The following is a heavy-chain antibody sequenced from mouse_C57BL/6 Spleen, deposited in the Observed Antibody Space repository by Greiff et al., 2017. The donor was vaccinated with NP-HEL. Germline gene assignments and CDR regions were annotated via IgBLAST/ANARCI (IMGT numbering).Heavy chain of an antibody. V-gene: IGHV1-64*01. Sequence: QVQLQQPGAELVKPGASVKLSCKASGYTFTSYWMHWVKQRPGQGLEWIGMIHPNSGSTNYNEKFKSKATLTVDKSSSTAYMQLSSLTSEDSAVYYCARNYDYDRWFAYWGQGTLVTVSA. CDR1: GYTFTSYW. D-gene: IGHD2-4*01. CDR2: IHPNSGST. CDR3: ARNYDYDRWFAY. J-gene: IGHJ3*01.